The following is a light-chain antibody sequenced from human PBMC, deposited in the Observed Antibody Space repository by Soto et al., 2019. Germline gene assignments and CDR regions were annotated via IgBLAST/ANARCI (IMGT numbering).Light chain of an antibody. CDR3: QQYNNWPLYT. Sequence: EIVMTQSPATLSVSPGERATLSCRASQSVSSNLAWYQQKPGQAPRLLIYGTSTRATGIPARFSGSGSGTEFTLTISSLQSEAFAVYYCQQYNNWPLYTFGQGIKLEIK. V-gene: IGKV3-15*01. CDR2: GTS. CDR1: QSVSSN. J-gene: IGKJ2*01.